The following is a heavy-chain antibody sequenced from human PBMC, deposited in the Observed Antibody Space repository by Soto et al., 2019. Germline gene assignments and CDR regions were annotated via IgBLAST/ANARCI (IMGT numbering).Heavy chain of an antibody. CDR1: GGSISSGGYY. CDR2: IYYSGST. J-gene: IGHJ6*02. V-gene: IGHV4-31*03. CDR3: ARGSCYYDSSGPNRHGMDV. D-gene: IGHD3-22*01. Sequence: PSETLSLTCTVSGGSISSGGYYWSWIRQHPGKGLEWIGYIYYSGSTYYNPSLKSRVTISVDTSKNQFSLKLSSVTAADTAVYYCARGSCYYDSSGPNRHGMDVWGQGTTVTVSS.